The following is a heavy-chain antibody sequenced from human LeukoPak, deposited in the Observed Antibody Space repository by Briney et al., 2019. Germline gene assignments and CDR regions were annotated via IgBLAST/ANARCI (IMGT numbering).Heavy chain of an antibody. CDR1: GLSFMNAW. V-gene: IGHV3-15*01. D-gene: IGHD5-12*01. J-gene: IGHJ4*02. Sequence: GGALRLSCAASGLSFMNAWMIWVRQAPGKGLEWVGRIKSNADGGTPDYAAPARGRFTISRDDPKNTLYLQMNSLKTEDTAVYYCTTFYHEYSPYWGRGTLVTVSS. CDR3: TTFYHEYSPY. CDR2: IKSNADGGTP.